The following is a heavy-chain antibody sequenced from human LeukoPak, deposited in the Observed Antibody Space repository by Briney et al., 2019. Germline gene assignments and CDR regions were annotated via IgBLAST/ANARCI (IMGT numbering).Heavy chain of an antibody. CDR2: ILPDGSQK. CDR3: GRLAHNAWYAIDF. CDR1: GFTFDDYG. J-gene: IGHJ4*02. Sequence: GGSLRLSCAASGFTFDDYGMTWVRQAPGKGLEWLANILPDGSQKNYVDSVKGRFTISRDNPKNSLYLQINNLKAEDTAVYYCGRLAHNAWYAIDFWGQGALVTVSS. V-gene: IGHV3-7*01. D-gene: IGHD6-13*01.